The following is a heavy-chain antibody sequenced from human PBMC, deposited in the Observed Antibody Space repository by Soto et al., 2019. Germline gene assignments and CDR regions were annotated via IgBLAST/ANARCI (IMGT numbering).Heavy chain of an antibody. Sequence: QVQLVQSGAEVKKPGSSVKVSCKASGGTFSSYAISWVRQAPGQGLEWMGGIIPIFGTANYAQKFQGRVTITADESTSTAYMELSSLRSEDTAVYYCARVGRYYDGSGSYYYFDYWGQGTLVTVSS. D-gene: IGHD3-10*01. CDR3: ARVGRYYDGSGSYYYFDY. CDR2: IIPIFGTA. V-gene: IGHV1-69*01. J-gene: IGHJ4*02. CDR1: GGTFSSYA.